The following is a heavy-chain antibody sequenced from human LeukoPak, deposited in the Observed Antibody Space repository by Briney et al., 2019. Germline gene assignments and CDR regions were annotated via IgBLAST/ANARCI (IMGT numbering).Heavy chain of an antibody. CDR3: ARYIQVAGTAVYWYFDL. D-gene: IGHD6-19*01. CDR2: IYHSGSS. Sequence: SETLSLTCTVSGYSISSGYYWGWIRQPPGKGLEWIGSIYHSGSSYNNPSLKSRVTISVDTSKNQFSLKLSSVTAADTAVYYCARYIQVAGTAVYWYFDLWGRGTLVTVSS. J-gene: IGHJ2*01. CDR1: GYSISSGYY. V-gene: IGHV4-38-2*02.